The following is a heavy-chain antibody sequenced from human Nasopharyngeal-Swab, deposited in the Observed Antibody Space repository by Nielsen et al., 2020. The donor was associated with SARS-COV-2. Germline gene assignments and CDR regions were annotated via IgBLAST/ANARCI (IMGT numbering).Heavy chain of an antibody. CDR3: TRGSRYYPDYYFGMDV. D-gene: IGHD3-3*01. Sequence: GESLKISCTASGFTFGDCVMTWFRQAPGKGLERVGFIRGKAYGGTTEYAASVKGRFSISRDDSKRIAYLQMNSLKTEDTAVYYCTRGSRYYPDYYFGMDVWGQGTTVTVSS. CDR1: GFTFGDCV. J-gene: IGHJ6*02. V-gene: IGHV3-49*03. CDR2: IRGKAYGGTT.